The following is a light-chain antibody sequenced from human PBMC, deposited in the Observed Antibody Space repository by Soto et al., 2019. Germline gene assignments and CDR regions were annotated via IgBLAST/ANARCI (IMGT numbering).Light chain of an antibody. Sequence: EIVLTQSPGTLSLSPGERATLSCRASQSVSNNYLAWYQQKPGQAPRLLIYGASNRATGIPDRFSGSGSGTDFTLTISRLEPEDFAVYYCQQRSNWPLIFGGGTKVDIK. CDR3: QQRSNWPLI. J-gene: IGKJ4*01. CDR1: QSVSNNY. CDR2: GAS. V-gene: IGKV3D-20*02.